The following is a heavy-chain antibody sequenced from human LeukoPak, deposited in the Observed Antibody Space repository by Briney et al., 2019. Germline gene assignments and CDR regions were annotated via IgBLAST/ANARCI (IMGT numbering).Heavy chain of an antibody. J-gene: IGHJ6*02. V-gene: IGHV4-4*02. Sequence: SETLSLTCAVSGGSISSSNWWSWVRQPPGKGLEWIGEIYHSGSTNYNPSLKSRVTISVDKSKNQFSLKLSSVTAADTAVYYCARGLYSGSYYFDYYYYGMDVWGQGTTVTVSS. CDR1: GGSISSSNW. D-gene: IGHD1-26*01. CDR3: ARGLYSGSYYFDYYYYGMDV. CDR2: IYHSGST.